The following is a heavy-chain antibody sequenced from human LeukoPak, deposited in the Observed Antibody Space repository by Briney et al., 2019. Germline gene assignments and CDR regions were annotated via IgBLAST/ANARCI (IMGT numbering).Heavy chain of an antibody. V-gene: IGHV5-51*01. CDR3: ARSFEVTTGYNWFDP. CDR1: GYSFTSYW. Sequence: GESLKISCKGSGYSFTSYWIGWVRQMPGKGLEWMGIIYPGDSDTRYSPSFQGQVTISADKSISTAYLQWSSLKASDTAMYYCARSFEVTTGYNWFDPWGQGTLVTVSS. D-gene: IGHD3-9*01. CDR2: IYPGDSDT. J-gene: IGHJ5*02.